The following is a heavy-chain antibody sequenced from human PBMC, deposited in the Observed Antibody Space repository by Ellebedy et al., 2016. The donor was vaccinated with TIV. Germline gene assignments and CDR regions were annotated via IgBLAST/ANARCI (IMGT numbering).Heavy chain of an antibody. Sequence: AASVKVSCKASGYTFTGYYMHWVRQAPGQGLEWMGWINPNSGGTNYAQKFQGRVTMTRDTSISTAYMELSRLRSDDTAVYYCARGGVWFGELLGPRVDYWGQGTLVTVSS. CDR3: ARGGVWFGELLGPRVDY. V-gene: IGHV1-2*02. D-gene: IGHD3-10*01. CDR1: GYTFTGYY. CDR2: INPNSGGT. J-gene: IGHJ4*02.